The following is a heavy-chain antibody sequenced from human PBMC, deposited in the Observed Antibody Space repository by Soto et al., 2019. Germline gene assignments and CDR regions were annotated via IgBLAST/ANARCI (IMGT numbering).Heavy chain of an antibody. V-gene: IGHV3-48*01. CDR2: ITSSSSTV. D-gene: IGHD2-21*02. Sequence: RKAQEKIQECVSYITSSSSTVYYAGSVKGRFTFSRDNANNSLYLQMNSLRAGVTAVYYCSIGRGDSYYYALEVWGQGTTVIV. J-gene: IGHJ6*02. CDR3: SIGRGDSYYYALEV.